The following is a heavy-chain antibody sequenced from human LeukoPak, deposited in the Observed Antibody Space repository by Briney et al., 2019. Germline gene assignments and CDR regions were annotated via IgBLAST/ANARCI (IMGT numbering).Heavy chain of an antibody. D-gene: IGHD1-14*01. CDR3: AKVPRNDPSFDY. V-gene: IGHV3-30-3*01. Sequence: PGGSLRLSCAASGFTFSSYAMHWVRQAPGKGLEWVAVISYDGSNKYYADSVKGRFTISRDNSKNTLYLQMNSLRAEDTAVYYCAKVPRNDPSFDYWGQGTLVTVSS. CDR1: GFTFSSYA. J-gene: IGHJ4*02. CDR2: ISYDGSNK.